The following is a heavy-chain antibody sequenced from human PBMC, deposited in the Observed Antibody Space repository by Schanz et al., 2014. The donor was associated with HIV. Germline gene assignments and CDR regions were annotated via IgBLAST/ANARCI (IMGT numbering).Heavy chain of an antibody. CDR2: ISYDGSKK. V-gene: IGHV3-30*03. Sequence: QVQLVESGGGVVQPGRSLRLSCAASGFTFIRDGMHWVRQAPGKGLEWVAVISYDGSKKYYADSVKGRFTISRDNSKNTLYLQMDRLSDDDTSVYYCARGYWKYVNYWGQGTRVTVS. J-gene: IGHJ4*02. D-gene: IGHD1-7*01. CDR3: ARGYWKYVNY. CDR1: GFTFIRDG.